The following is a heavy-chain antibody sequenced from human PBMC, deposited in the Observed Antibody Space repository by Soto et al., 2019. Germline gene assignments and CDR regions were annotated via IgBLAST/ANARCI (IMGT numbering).Heavy chain of an antibody. CDR2: ISYSGST. V-gene: IGHV4-61*08. J-gene: IGHJ4*02. D-gene: IGHD3-16*01. Sequence: SSETLSLTCTVSGGSVSSGDYYWSWIRQPPGKGLEWIGYISYSGSTTYNSSLKSRVTISKDTSENQLSLKLSSVTAADTAVYYCARYRTGGTGFDYWGQGALVTVSS. CDR3: ARYRTGGTGFDY. CDR1: GGSVSSGDYY.